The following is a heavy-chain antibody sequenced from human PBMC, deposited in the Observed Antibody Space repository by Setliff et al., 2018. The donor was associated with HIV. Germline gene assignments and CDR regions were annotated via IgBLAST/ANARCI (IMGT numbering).Heavy chain of an antibody. CDR1: RYTLTELS. D-gene: IGHD4-17*01. V-gene: IGHV1-24*01. J-gene: IGHJ3*01. CDR2: FDPEDGET. CDR3: AADRRTVSILRGAFHV. Sequence: ASVKVFCKVSRYTLTELSIXXVRQTPGKGLEWMGGFDPEDGETIYAQNFQGRVTMSEDISTDTGYMELRSLTSEDTAVYFCAADRRTVSILRGAFHVWGQGTLVTVS.